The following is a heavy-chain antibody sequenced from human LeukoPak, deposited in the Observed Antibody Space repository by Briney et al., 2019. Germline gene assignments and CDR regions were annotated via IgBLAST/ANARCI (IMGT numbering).Heavy chain of an antibody. J-gene: IGHJ4*02. Sequence: GGSLRLSCAGSGFTFSSYNMNWVRQAPGKGLEWVSSISGRSSYIYYADSVKGRFTISRGNAKNSLYLQMNSLRAEDTAVYYCARDRIAVAATETSFDYWGQGTLVTVSS. CDR1: GFTFSSYN. CDR3: ARDRIAVAATETSFDY. V-gene: IGHV3-21*01. D-gene: IGHD6-19*01. CDR2: ISGRSSYI.